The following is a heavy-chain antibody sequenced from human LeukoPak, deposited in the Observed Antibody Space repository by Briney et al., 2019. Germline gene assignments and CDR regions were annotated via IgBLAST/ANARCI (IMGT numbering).Heavy chain of an antibody. Sequence: SETLSLTCTVSGGSISSYYWSWIRQPPGKGLEWIGYIYTSGSTNYNPSLKSRVTISVDTSKNQFSLKLSSVTAADTAVYYCARPLNGGHGHWYFDLWGRGTLVTVSS. CDR1: GGSISSYY. D-gene: IGHD2-8*01. CDR2: IYTSGST. CDR3: ARPLNGGHGHWYFDL. V-gene: IGHV4-4*09. J-gene: IGHJ2*01.